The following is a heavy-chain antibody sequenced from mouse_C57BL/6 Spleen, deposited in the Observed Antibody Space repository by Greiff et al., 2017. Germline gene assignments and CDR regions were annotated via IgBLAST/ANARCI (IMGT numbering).Heavy chain of an antibody. CDR3: ARWDSFYAMDD. V-gene: IGHV3-8*01. J-gene: IGHJ4*01. Sequence: EVKLQESGPGLAKPSQTLSFTCSVTGYSITSDYWNWIRKFPGNKLEYMGYISHSGSTYYNPSRKRRISTTLDTSNIQYYLLLNSVTTEDTATYYCARWDSFYAMDDWGQGTSVTVSS. CDR1: GYSITSDY. CDR2: ISHSGST. D-gene: IGHD3-3*01.